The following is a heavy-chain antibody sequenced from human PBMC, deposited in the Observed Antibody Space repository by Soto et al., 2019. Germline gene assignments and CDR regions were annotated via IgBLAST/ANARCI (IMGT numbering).Heavy chain of an antibody. V-gene: IGHV3-64*01. CDR2: ISSNGVGT. CDR3: ARRARPDFYYMDV. D-gene: IGHD6-6*01. J-gene: IGHJ6*03. CDR1: GFTLSGYA. Sequence: EVQLAESGGGLAQPGGSLRLSCAASGFTLSGYAMDWVRQAPGKGLEYVSGISSNGVGTYYANSVQGRFTISRDNSKHTVYLDMGSLRPEDMAVYYCARRARPDFYYMDVWGKGTTVTVSS.